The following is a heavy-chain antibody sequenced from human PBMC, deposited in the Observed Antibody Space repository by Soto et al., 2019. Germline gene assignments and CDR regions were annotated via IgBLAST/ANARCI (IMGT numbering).Heavy chain of an antibody. V-gene: IGHV1-2*02. Sequence: ASVKVSCKASGDTFSDYYIHWVRQAPGQGLEWMGWINPNSGGTKYAPKFQGGVTMTRDTSITTAYMELSRLRSGGTAVYYCAREPATAKPEGVDFWGQGTLVTVSS. D-gene: IGHD1-1*01. J-gene: IGHJ4*02. CDR1: GDTFSDYY. CDR3: AREPATAKPEGVDF. CDR2: INPNSGGT.